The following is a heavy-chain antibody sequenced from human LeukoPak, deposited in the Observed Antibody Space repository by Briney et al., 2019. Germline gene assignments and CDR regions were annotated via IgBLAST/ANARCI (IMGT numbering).Heavy chain of an antibody. CDR1: GGSISSYY. Sequence: SETLSLTCTVPGGSISSYYWSWIRQPPGKGLEWIGYIYYSGSTNYNPSLKSRVTISVDTSKNQFSLKLSSVTAADTAVYYCARAPRITMIVVVTEYYFDYWGQGTLVTVSS. J-gene: IGHJ4*02. V-gene: IGHV4-59*12. CDR3: ARAPRITMIVVVTEYYFDY. D-gene: IGHD3-22*01. CDR2: IYYSGST.